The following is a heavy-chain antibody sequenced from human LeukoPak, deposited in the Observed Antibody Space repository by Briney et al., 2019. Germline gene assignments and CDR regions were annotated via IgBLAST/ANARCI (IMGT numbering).Heavy chain of an antibody. J-gene: IGHJ4*02. Sequence: GGSLRLSCAASGFAFNNYALNWVRQAPGKGLEWVSGISWNSGSIGYADSVKGRFTISRDNAKNSLYLQMNSLRAEDTALYYCAKGDTYYDFWSGYYNWGQGTLVTVSS. CDR2: ISWNSGSI. V-gene: IGHV3-9*01. CDR1: GFAFNNYA. CDR3: AKGDTYYDFWSGYYN. D-gene: IGHD3-3*01.